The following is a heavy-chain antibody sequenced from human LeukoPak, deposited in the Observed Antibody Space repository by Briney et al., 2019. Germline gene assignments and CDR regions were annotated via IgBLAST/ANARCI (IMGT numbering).Heavy chain of an antibody. J-gene: IGHJ6*02. CDR2: ISVIGGST. D-gene: IGHD3-16*01. CDR3: AAAYFGMDQYYYGMDV. Sequence: PGGSLRLSCAASGFTFRSYAMSWVRQAPGKGLEWVSSISVIGGSTYYADSVRGQFTISRDNSKNTLYLQMNSLRAEDTGVYHCAAAYFGMDQYYYGMDVWGQGTTVTVSS. V-gene: IGHV3-23*01. CDR1: GFTFRSYA.